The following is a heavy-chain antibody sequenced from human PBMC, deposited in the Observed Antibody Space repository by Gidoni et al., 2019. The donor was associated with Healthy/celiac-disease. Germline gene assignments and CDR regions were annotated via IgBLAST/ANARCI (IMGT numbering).Heavy chain of an antibody. D-gene: IGHD3-10*01. V-gene: IGHV4-34*01. Sequence: QVQLQQWGAGLLKPSETLSLTCAVYGGSFSGYYWSWIRQPPGKGLEWNGEINHSGSTNYNPSLKSRVTISVDTSKNQFSLKLSSVTAADTAVYYCARGRGTYYYGSGSLGAFDIWGQGTMVTVSS. CDR2: INHSGST. J-gene: IGHJ3*02. CDR1: GGSFSGYY. CDR3: ARGRGTYYYGSGSLGAFDI.